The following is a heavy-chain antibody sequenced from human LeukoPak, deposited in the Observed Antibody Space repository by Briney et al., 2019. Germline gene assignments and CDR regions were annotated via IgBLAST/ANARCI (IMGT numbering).Heavy chain of an antibody. Sequence: GGSLRLSCAASGFTFDDYGMSWVRQAPGKGLEWVSGINWNGGGTGYADSVKGRFTISRDNAKNSLYLQMNSLRAEDTALYYCARDGSYYALDYWGQGTLVTVSS. D-gene: IGHD1-26*01. CDR1: GFTFDDYG. J-gene: IGHJ4*02. V-gene: IGHV3-20*04. CDR2: INWNGGGT. CDR3: ARDGSYYALDY.